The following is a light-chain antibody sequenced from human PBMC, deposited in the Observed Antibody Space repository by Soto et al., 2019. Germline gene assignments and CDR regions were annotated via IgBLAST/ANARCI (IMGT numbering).Light chain of an antibody. CDR2: GAS. CDR3: QHYSTLLWT. Sequence: EIVMTQSPATLSVSPGERATLSCRASQSVDSKLAWYQQKPGQGPRLLIYGASSRATGIPARFNGSGAGTEFTLTISSLQSEDFAVYYCQHYSTLLWTFGQGTKVEIK. V-gene: IGKV3-15*01. J-gene: IGKJ1*01. CDR1: QSVDSK.